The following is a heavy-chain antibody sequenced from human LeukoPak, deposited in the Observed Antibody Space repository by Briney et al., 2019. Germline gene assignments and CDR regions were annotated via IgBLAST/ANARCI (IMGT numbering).Heavy chain of an antibody. J-gene: IGHJ6*03. V-gene: IGHV1-8*01. CDR2: MNPNSGNT. CDR1: GYTFTSYD. D-gene: IGHD6-6*01. Sequence: AASVKVSCKASGYTFTSYDINWVRQATGQGLEWMGWMNPNSGNTGYAQKFQGRVTMTRNTSISTAYMELSSLRSEDTAVYYYARRRAARPHYYYYYMDVWGKGTTVTVSS. CDR3: ARRRAARPHYYYYYMDV.